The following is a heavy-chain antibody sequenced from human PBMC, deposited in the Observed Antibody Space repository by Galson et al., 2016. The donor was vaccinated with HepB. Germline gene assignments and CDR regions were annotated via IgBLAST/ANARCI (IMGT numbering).Heavy chain of an antibody. V-gene: IGHV3-30-3*01. CDR1: GFNFSQYA. CDR2: ISFDGTNK. CDR3: AREDLHQLVYGLDY. D-gene: IGHD3-10*01. J-gene: IGHJ4*02. Sequence: SLRLSCAGSGFNFSQYAMHWVRQAPGKGLDWVAVISFDGTNKFYGDSAKGRFTISRDNSKNTLYLQMTSLRGEDTAIYYCAREDLHQLVYGLDYWGQGSPVTVSS.